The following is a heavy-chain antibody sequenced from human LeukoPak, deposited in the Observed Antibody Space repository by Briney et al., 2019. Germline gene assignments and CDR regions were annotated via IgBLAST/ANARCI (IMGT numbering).Heavy chain of an antibody. CDR1: GFTFSSYS. D-gene: IGHD3-22*01. Sequence: PGGSLRLSCAASGFTFSSYSMIWVRQAPGKGLEWVSSISSSGSYIYYTASVKGRFTISRDNAKNSLYLQMNSLRAEDTAVYYCARAKYDTSGYYYSGFDIWGQGTMVTVSS. J-gene: IGHJ3*02. CDR2: ISSSGSYI. CDR3: ARAKYDTSGYYYSGFDI. V-gene: IGHV3-21*01.